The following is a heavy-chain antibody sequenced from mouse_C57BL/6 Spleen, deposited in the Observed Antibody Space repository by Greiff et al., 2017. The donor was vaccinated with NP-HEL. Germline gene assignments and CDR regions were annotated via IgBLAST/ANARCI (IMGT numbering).Heavy chain of an antibody. CDR1: GYSITSGYY. J-gene: IGHJ4*01. CDR2: ISYDGSN. CDR3: ARFDGAH. Sequence: EVKLEESGPGLVKPSQSLSLTCSVTGYSITSGYYWNWIRQFPGNKLEWMGYISYDGSNNYNPSLKNRISITRDTSKNQFFLKLNSVTTEDTATYYCARFDGAHWGQGTSVTVSS. D-gene: IGHD2-3*01. V-gene: IGHV3-6*01.